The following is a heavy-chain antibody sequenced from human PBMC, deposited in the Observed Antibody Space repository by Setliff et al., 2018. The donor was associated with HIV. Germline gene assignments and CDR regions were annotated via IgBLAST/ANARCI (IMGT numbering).Heavy chain of an antibody. J-gene: IGHJ4*02. CDR2: MYYSGTT. D-gene: IGHD3-3*01. V-gene: IGHV4-39*01. CDR3: ARRGEDATIY. Sequence: SETLSLTCSVSGASISSRSYYWGWIRQPPGKGLEWIGTMYYSGTTYYNPSLKSRVTISADTSKNRYSLKMTSVTAADTAVYYCARRGEDATIYWGRGTLVTVSS. CDR1: GASISSRSYY.